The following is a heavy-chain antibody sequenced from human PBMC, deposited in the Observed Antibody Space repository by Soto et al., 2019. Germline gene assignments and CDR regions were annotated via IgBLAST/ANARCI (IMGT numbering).Heavy chain of an antibody. D-gene: IGHD4-17*01. CDR3: ARVGGDDRSVPYFDY. CDR2: IYSGGST. Sequence: LSCAASGFTVSSNYMSWVRQALGKGLEWVSVIYSGGSTYYADSVKGRFTISRDNSKNTLYLQMNSLRAEDTAVYYCARVGGDDRSVPYFDYWGQGTLVTVSS. J-gene: IGHJ4*02. V-gene: IGHV3-66*01. CDR1: GFTVSSNY.